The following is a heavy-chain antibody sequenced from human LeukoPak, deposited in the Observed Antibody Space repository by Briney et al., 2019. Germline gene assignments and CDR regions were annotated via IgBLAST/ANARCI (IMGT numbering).Heavy chain of an antibody. Sequence: GASVKVSCKASGYTFTSYYMHWVRQAPGQGLEWMGIINPSGGSTSYAQKFQGRVTMTRDTSTSTVYMELSSLRSEDTAVYYCARGGYCSGGSCESWFDPWGQGTLVTVSS. J-gene: IGHJ5*02. V-gene: IGHV1-46*01. CDR1: GYTFTSYY. CDR3: ARGGYCSGGSCESWFDP. CDR2: INPSGGST. D-gene: IGHD2-15*01.